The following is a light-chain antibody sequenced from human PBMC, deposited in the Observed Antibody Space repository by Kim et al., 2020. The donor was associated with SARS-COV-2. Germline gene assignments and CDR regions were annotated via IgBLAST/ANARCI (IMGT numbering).Light chain of an antibody. CDR2: QDS. J-gene: IGLJ2*01. CDR1: KLGDKY. Sequence: APGQPASLTGSGDKLGDKYACWYQQKPGQSPVLVIYQDSQRPSGIPERFSGSNSGNTATLTISGTQAMDEADYYCQAWDSSTVVFGGGTQLTVL. V-gene: IGLV3-1*01. CDR3: QAWDSSTVV.